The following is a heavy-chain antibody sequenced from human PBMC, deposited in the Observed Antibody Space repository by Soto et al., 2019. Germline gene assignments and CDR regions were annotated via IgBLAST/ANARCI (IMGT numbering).Heavy chain of an antibody. CDR3: ARDGVTYYDILTGHQGYFDY. CDR2: IWYDGSNK. D-gene: IGHD3-9*01. J-gene: IGHJ4*02. Sequence: GGSLRLSCAASGFTFSSYGMHWVRQAPGKGLEWVAVIWYDGSNKYYADSVKGRFTISRDNSKNTLYLQMNSLRAEDTAVYYCARDGVTYYDILTGHQGYFDYWGQGTLVTVSS. V-gene: IGHV3-33*01. CDR1: GFTFSSYG.